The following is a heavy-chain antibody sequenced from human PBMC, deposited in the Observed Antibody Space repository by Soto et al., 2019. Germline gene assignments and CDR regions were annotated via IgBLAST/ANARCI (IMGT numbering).Heavy chain of an antibody. CDR1: GFTFNNYA. D-gene: IGHD3-10*01. Sequence: EVQLLESGGGLVQPGGSLRLSCAASGFTFNNYAMTWVRQAPGKWLEWVSAISGGGDTTSYADSGKGRFTVSRDGSKNTLYLQMSSLRAEDTALYYCAKGRGGSGSLTPRVDFWGQGTLVTVSS. CDR2: ISGGGDTT. V-gene: IGHV3-23*01. CDR3: AKGRGGSGSLTPRVDF. J-gene: IGHJ4*02.